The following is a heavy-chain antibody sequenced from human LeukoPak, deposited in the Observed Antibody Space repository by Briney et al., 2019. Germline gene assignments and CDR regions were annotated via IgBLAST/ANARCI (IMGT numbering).Heavy chain of an antibody. V-gene: IGHV1-8*03. CDR3: AVKLRFLEWLL. J-gene: IGHJ4*02. CDR1: GCTFTSYD. D-gene: IGHD3-3*01. CDR2: MNPNSGNT. Sequence: ASVKVSCKASGCTFTSYDINWVRQATGQGLEWMGWMNPNSGNTGYAQKFQGRVTITRNTSISTAYMELSSLRSEDTAVYYCAVKLRFLEWLLWGQGTLVTVSS.